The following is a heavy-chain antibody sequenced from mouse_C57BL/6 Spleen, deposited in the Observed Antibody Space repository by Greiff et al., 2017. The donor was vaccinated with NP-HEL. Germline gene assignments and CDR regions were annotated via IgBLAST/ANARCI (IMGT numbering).Heavy chain of an antibody. CDR3: AREGTAQATLAMDY. CDR1: GYAFSSSW. CDR2: IYPGDGDT. D-gene: IGHD3-2*02. J-gene: IGHJ4*01. V-gene: IGHV1-82*01. Sequence: QVQLKQSGPELVKPGASVKISCKASGYAFSSSWMNWVKQRPGKGLEWIGRIYPGDGDTNYNGKFKGKATLTADKSSSTAYMQLSSLTSEDSAVYCCAREGTAQATLAMDYWGQGTSVTVSS.